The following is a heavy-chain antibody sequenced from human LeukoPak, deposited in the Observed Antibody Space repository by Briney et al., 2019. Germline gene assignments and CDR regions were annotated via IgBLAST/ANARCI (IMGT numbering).Heavy chain of an antibody. CDR2: IYTSGST. CDR3: ARRASSSWYYDY. J-gene: IGHJ4*02. Sequence: RPSETLSLTCTVSGGSISSYYWSWIRQPAGKGLEWIGRIYTSGSTTYNPSLKSRVTMSVDTSKNQFSLQLSSVTAADTAVYYCARRASSSWYYDYWGQGTLVTASS. V-gene: IGHV4-4*07. D-gene: IGHD6-13*01. CDR1: GGSISSYY.